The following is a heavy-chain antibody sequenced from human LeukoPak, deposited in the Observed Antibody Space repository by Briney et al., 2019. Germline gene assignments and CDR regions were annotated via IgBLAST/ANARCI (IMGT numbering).Heavy chain of an antibody. CDR3: AKVLDTISHGAYYFDD. Sequence: GGSLRLSCAASGFSVSSNYMSWVRQAPGKGLEWVSFIYSGGSTYYPDSVKGRFTFSRDNSKNMLYLQMNSLRAEDTAVYYCAKVLDTISHGAYYFDDWGQGTLVTVSS. CDR1: GFSVSSNY. CDR2: IYSGGST. D-gene: IGHD3-10*01. J-gene: IGHJ4*02. V-gene: IGHV3-53*01.